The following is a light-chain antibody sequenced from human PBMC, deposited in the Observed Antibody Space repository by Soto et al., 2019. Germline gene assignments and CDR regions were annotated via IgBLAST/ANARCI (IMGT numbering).Light chain of an antibody. Sequence: QSALTQPASVSGSPGQSITISCTGTSSDVGSYNLVSWYQQHPGKPPKLMIYEVHKRPSGVSDRFSGSKSGNTASLTISGLQAEDEADYYCCSYAGSGTFYAVFGGGTQVTVL. CDR3: CSYAGSGTFYAV. V-gene: IGLV2-23*02. J-gene: IGLJ7*01. CDR2: EVH. CDR1: SSDVGSYNL.